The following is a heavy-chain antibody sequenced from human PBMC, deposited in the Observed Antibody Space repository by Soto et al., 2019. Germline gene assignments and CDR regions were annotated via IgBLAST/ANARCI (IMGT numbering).Heavy chain of an antibody. CDR1: GGSVSSGSYY. CDR2: VYNSGST. D-gene: IGHD2-8*02. J-gene: IGHJ4*02. Sequence: SETLSLTCTVSGGSVSSGSYYWSWIRQPPGKGLEWIGYVYNSGSTNYNPSLKSRVTISVDTSKNQFSLKVNSVTAADTAVYYCARDKITGLFDYWGQGTLVTVSS. CDR3: ARDKITGLFDY. V-gene: IGHV4-61*01.